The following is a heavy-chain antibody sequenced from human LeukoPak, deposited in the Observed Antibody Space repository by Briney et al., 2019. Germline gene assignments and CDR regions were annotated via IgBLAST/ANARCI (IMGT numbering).Heavy chain of an antibody. D-gene: IGHD5-18*01. V-gene: IGHV3-21*01. CDR1: GFPFSSYS. CDR2: ISSSSSYI. Sequence: PGGSLRLSCAASGFPFSSYSMNWVRQAPGKGLEWVSSISSSSSYIYYADSVKGRFTISRDNAKNSLYLQMNSLRAEDTAVYYCARGLFSYGRIYYFDYWGQGTLVTVSS. CDR3: ARGLFSYGRIYYFDY. J-gene: IGHJ4*02.